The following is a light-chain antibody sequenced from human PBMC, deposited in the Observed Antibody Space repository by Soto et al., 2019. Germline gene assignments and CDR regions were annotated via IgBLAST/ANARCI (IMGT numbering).Light chain of an antibody. Sequence: AIRMTQSPSSLSASTGDRVTITCRASQGISSYLAWYQQKPGKAPKLLIYAASTLQSGFPSTFSGSGSGTELPPTISSLQPDDFAPYYCQKYNSNLCTFGQGTKV. CDR2: AAS. CDR1: QGISSY. V-gene: IGKV1-8*01. CDR3: QKYNSNLCT. J-gene: IGKJ1*01.